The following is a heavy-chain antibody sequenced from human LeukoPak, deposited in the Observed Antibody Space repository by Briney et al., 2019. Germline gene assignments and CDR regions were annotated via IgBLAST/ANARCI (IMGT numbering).Heavy chain of an antibody. Sequence: GGSLRLSCAASGFTFSSYGMHWVRQAPGKGLEWVAVISYDGSNKYYADSVKGRFTISRGNSKNTLYLQMNSLRVDDTAMYYCGGGGGGDGSGWSTTDYWGQGTLVTISS. V-gene: IGHV3-30*03. CDR1: GFTFSSYG. D-gene: IGHD6-19*01. J-gene: IGHJ4*02. CDR3: GGGGGGDGSGWSTTDY. CDR2: ISYDGSNK.